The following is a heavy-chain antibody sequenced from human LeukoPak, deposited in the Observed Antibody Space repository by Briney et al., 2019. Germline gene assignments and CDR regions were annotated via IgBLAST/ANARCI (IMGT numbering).Heavy chain of an antibody. CDR3: ARARGYSSSWTYYYYYYYMDV. Sequence: SETLSLTCAVYGGSFSGYYWSWIRQPPGKGLEWIGEINHSGSTNYNPSLKSRVTISVDTSKNQFSLKLSSVTAADTAVYYCARARGYSSSWTYYYYYYYMDVWGKGTTVTISS. CDR2: INHSGST. CDR1: GGSFSGYY. V-gene: IGHV4-34*01. J-gene: IGHJ6*03. D-gene: IGHD6-13*01.